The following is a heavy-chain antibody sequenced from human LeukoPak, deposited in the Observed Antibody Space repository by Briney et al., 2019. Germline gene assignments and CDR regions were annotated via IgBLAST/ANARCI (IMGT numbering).Heavy chain of an antibody. V-gene: IGHV4-4*07. Sequence: SETLSLTCTVSGGSISSYYWSWIRQPAGKGLEWIGRIYTSGSTNYNPSLKSRVTMSVDTSKNQFSLKLNSVTAADTAVYYCARVWIASGSYYDDRGAFDYWGQGTLVTVSS. CDR1: GGSISSYY. CDR3: ARVWIASGSYYDDRGAFDY. D-gene: IGHD1-26*01. J-gene: IGHJ4*02. CDR2: IYTSGST.